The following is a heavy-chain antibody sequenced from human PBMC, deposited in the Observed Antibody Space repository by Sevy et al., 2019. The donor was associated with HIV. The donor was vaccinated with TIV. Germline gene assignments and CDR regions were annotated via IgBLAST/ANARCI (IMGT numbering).Heavy chain of an antibody. CDR1: GFTVSTYA. J-gene: IGHJ4*02. CDR2: ITGGGDST. V-gene: IGHV3-23*01. CDR3: AAGDTSMVTDLDY. D-gene: IGHD5-18*01. Sequence: GGSLRLSCAASGFTVSTYAINLVRQAPGEGLEWVSAITGGGDSTYYADSVKGRFTISRDNSKNVVYLQMNSLRAEDTAVYYCAAGDTSMVTDLDYWGQGTLVTVSS.